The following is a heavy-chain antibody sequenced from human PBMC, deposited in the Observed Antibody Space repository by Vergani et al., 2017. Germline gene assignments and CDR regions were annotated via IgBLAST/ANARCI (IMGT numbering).Heavy chain of an antibody. D-gene: IGHD2-15*01. CDR1: GGSISSHY. V-gene: IGHV4-59*11. J-gene: IGHJ4*02. CDR2: IYYSGST. Sequence: QVQLQESGPGLVKPSETLSLTCTVSGGSISSHYWSWIRQPPGKGLEWIGYIYYSGSTNYNPSLKSRVTISVDTSKNQFSLKLSSVTAADTAVYYCAGGVVDGAGFYYWGQGTLVTVSS. CDR3: AGGVVDGAGFYY.